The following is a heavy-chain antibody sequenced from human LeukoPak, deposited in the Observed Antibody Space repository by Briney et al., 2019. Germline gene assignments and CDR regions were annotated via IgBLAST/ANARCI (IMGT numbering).Heavy chain of an antibody. J-gene: IGHJ4*02. V-gene: IGHV1-8*01. CDR2: MNPNSGNT. CDR3: ARVPYYDSSGYYYEPFDY. CDR1: GYTFTSYD. Sequence: GASVKVSCKASGYTFTSYDINWVRQATGQGLEWMGWMNPNSGNTGYAQKFQGRVTMTRNTSISTAYMELSSLRSEDTAVYYCARVPYYDSSGYYYEPFDYWGQGTLVTVSP. D-gene: IGHD3-22*01.